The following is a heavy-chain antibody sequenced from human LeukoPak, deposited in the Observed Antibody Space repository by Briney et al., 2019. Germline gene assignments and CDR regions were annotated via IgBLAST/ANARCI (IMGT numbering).Heavy chain of an antibody. CDR1: GFTFSSYA. CDR2: ISGSGGST. J-gene: IGHJ4*02. Sequence: PGGSLRLSCAASGFTFSSYAMSWVRQAPGKGLEWVSAISGSGGSTYYADSVKGRFTISRDNSKNTLYLQMNSLRADDTAVYYCARGGMQEFGWLLSLTADYWGQGTLVTVSS. CDR3: ARGGMQEFGWLLSLTADY. V-gene: IGHV3-23*01. D-gene: IGHD3-3*01.